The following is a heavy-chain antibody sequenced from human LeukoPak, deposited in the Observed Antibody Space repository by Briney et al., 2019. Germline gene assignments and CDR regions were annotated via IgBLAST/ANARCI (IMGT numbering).Heavy chain of an antibody. CDR3: ATDLKKGDSGCFDY. J-gene: IGHJ4*02. CDR1: GFTFSSYA. V-gene: IGHV3-30-3*01. CDR2: ISYDGSNK. D-gene: IGHD6-19*01. Sequence: PGGSLRLSCAASGFTFSSYAMHWVRQAPGKGLEWVAVISYDGSNKYYADSVKGRFTISRDNSKNTLYLQMNSLKAEDTAVYYCATDLKKGDSGCFDYWGQGTLVTVSS.